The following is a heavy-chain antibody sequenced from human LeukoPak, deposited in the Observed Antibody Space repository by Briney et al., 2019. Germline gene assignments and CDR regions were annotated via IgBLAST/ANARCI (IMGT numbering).Heavy chain of an antibody. Sequence: GGSLRLSCTDSGFTFSSYLMHWVRQVAGKGLEWVSRINSDGSDRKYADSVKGRFTISRDNAKNTLFLQMNSLRAEDTAVYYCARDPCSSTSCYRGNWFDPWGQGTLVTVSS. CDR3: ARDPCSSTSCYRGNWFDP. V-gene: IGHV3-74*03. CDR1: GFTFSSYL. J-gene: IGHJ5*02. D-gene: IGHD2-2*01. CDR2: INSDGSDR.